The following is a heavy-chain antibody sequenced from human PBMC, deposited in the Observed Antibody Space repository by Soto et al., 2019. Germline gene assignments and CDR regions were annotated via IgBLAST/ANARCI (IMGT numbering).Heavy chain of an antibody. CDR1: GFTFSNFD. J-gene: IGHJ6*02. Sequence: GGSLRLSCATSGFTFSNFDMHWVRQVPGKGLEWVSAIGAARDPYYLGSVKGRFTISRESAKNSVYLQMNDLRAGDSAVYYCARAYTGRLPRRADYYYAMDFWGQGTTVTVSS. V-gene: IGHV3-13*05. CDR2: IGAARDP. CDR3: ARAYTGRLPRRADYYYAMDF. D-gene: IGHD2-2*02.